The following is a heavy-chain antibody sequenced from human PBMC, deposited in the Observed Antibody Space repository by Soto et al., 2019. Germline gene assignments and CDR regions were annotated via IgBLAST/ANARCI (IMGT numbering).Heavy chain of an antibody. D-gene: IGHD6-19*01. J-gene: IGHJ4*02. CDR2: ISAYNGNT. CDR3: ARDQSYRAGWYYFHY. V-gene: IGHV1-18*01. Sequence: ASVKVSCKASGYTFTSYGISWVRQAPGQGLEWMGWISAYNGNTNYAQKLQGRVTMTTDTSTSTAYMELRSLRAEDTAVYYCARDQSYRAGWYYFHYWGQGIPVTVAS. CDR1: GYTFTSYG.